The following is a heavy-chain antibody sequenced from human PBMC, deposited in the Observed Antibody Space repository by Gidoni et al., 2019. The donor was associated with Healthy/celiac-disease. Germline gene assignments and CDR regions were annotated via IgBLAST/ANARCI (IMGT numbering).Heavy chain of an antibody. CDR2: INHSGST. CDR1: GGSFSGYY. Sequence: QVQLQQWGAGLLKPSETLSLTCAVYGGSFSGYYWSWIRQPPGKGLEWIGEINHSGSTNYNPSLKSRVTISVDTSKNQFSLKLSSVTAADTAVYYCARGTVVVTAYYYYYGMDVWGQGTTVTVSS. D-gene: IGHD2-21*02. CDR3: ARGTVVVTAYYYYYGMDV. J-gene: IGHJ6*02. V-gene: IGHV4-34*01.